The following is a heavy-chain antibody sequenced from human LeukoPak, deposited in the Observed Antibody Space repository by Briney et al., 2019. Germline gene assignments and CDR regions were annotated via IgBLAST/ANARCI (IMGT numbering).Heavy chain of an antibody. D-gene: IGHD2-2*01. Sequence: SETLSLTCAVYGGFFSGYYWSWIRQPPGKGLEWIGEINHSGSTNYNPSLKSRVTISVDTSKNQFSLKLSSVTAADTAVYYCARGLGYCSSTSCSYYYYYGMDVWGQGTTVTVSS. CDR2: INHSGST. J-gene: IGHJ6*02. CDR3: ARGLGYCSSTSCSYYYYYGMDV. CDR1: GGFFSGYY. V-gene: IGHV4-34*01.